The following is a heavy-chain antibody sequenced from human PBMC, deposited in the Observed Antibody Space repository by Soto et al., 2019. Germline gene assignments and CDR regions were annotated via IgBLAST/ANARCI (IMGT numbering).Heavy chain of an antibody. CDR3: AKENDFWSGYYYPFEY. CDR2: INTGNGNT. CDR1: GYTFTSYA. Sequence: ASVKVSCKASGYTFTSYAMHWVRQAPGHRLEWMGWINTGNGNTKYSQKFQGRVTIARDTSASTAYMELSSLTSEDTAVYYCAKENDFWSGYYYPFEYWGQGMLVTVSS. D-gene: IGHD3-3*01. V-gene: IGHV1-3*04. J-gene: IGHJ4*02.